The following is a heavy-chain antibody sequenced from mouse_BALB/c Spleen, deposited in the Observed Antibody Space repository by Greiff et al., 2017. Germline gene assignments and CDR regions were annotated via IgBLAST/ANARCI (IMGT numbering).Heavy chain of an antibody. J-gene: IGHJ4*01. Sequence: VQRVESGPQLVRPGASVKISCKASGYSFTSYWMHWVKQRPGQGLEWIGMIDPSDSETRLNQKFKDKATLTVDKSSSTAYMQLSSPTSEDSAVYYCARGPPYGNYEGGDYWGQGTSVTVSS. V-gene: IGHV1S126*01. CDR3: ARGPPYGNYEGGDY. D-gene: IGHD2-1*01. CDR2: IDPSDSET. CDR1: GYSFTSYW.